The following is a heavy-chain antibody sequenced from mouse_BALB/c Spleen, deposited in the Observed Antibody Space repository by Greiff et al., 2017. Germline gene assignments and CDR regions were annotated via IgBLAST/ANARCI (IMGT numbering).Heavy chain of an antibody. V-gene: IGHV1S135*01. Sequence: VQLQQSGPELMKPGASVKISCKASGYSFTSYYMHWVKQSHGKSLEWIGYIDPFNGGTSYNQKFKGKATLTVDKSSSTAYMHLSSLTSEDSAVYYCAREGDYGGYYYAMDYWGQGTSVTVSS. CDR2: IDPFNGGT. D-gene: IGHD2-4*01. CDR1: GYSFTSYY. J-gene: IGHJ4*01. CDR3: AREGDYGGYYYAMDY.